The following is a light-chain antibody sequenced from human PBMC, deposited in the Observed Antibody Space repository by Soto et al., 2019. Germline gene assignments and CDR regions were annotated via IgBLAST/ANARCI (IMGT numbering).Light chain of an antibody. CDR1: SGHSSYI. V-gene: IGLV4-60*02. Sequence: QPVLTQSSSASASLGSSVKLTCTLSSGHSSYIIAWHQQQPGKAPRYLMKLEGSGSYNKGSGVPDRFSGSSSGADRYLTISNLQFEDEADYYCAAWDDSLNGVVFGGGTKLTVL. CDR2: LEGSGSY. J-gene: IGLJ2*01. CDR3: AAWDDSLNGVV.